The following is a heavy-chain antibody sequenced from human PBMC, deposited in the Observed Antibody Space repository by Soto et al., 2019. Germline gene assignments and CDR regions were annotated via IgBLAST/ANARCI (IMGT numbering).Heavy chain of an antibody. CDR3: ARDSRSGYYLDY. J-gene: IGHJ4*02. D-gene: IGHD3-22*01. Sequence: QLQLQESGSGLVKPSQTLSLTCAVSGDSISSGGYSWNWIRQPPGKGLEWIGYIYHSGGTDYNPSLKSRFTITVDSSNNQFSLKLSSVTAADTAVYYCARDSRSGYYLDYWGQGTLVTVSS. V-gene: IGHV4-30-2*01. CDR1: GDSISSGGYS. CDR2: IYHSGGT.